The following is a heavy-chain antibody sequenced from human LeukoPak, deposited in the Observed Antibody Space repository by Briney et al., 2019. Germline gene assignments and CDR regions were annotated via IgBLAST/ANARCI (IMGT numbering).Heavy chain of an antibody. Sequence: SETLSLTCAVYGGSFSGYYWSWIRQPAGRGLEWIGRIYPSGSTNYNPTLKSRVTISLDTSKNQFSLKLSSVTAADTAVYYCARDVLAAPGTFDYWGQGALVTVSS. CDR3: ARDVLAAPGTFDY. CDR2: IYPSGST. J-gene: IGHJ4*02. CDR1: GGSFSGYY. V-gene: IGHV4-4*07. D-gene: IGHD6-13*01.